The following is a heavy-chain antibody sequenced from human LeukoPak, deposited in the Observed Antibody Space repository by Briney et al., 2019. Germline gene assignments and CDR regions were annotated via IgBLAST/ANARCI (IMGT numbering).Heavy chain of an antibody. CDR3: ARSGYSYGYRVSDY. D-gene: IGHD5-18*01. J-gene: IGHJ4*02. CDR2: INHSGST. Sequence: KPSETLAPTCAVYGGSFSGYYWSWIRHPPGKGLELGGEINHSGSTNYNPSLKSRVTISVDTSKNQFSLKLSSVTAADTAVYYCARSGYSYGYRVSDYWGQGTLVTVSS. CDR1: GGSFSGYY. V-gene: IGHV4-34*01.